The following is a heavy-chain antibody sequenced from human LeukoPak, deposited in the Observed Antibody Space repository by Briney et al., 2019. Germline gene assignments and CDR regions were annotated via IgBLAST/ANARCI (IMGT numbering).Heavy chain of an antibody. J-gene: IGHJ4*02. D-gene: IGHD6-13*01. CDR1: GGSISSYY. V-gene: IGHV4-59*01. CDR3: ARSKKQQKGYGFDY. CDR2: IYYSGST. Sequence: SETLSLTCTVSGGSISSYYWSWIRQPPGKGLEWIGYIYYSGSTNYNPSLKSRVTISVDTSKNQFPLKLSSVTAADTAVYYCARSKKQQKGYGFDYWGQGTLVTVSS.